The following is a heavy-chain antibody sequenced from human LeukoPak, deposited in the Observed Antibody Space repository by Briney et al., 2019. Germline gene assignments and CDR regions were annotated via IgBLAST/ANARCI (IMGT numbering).Heavy chain of an antibody. CDR3: ARATVTGLFDY. CDR2: IYHSGST. CDR1: GGSISSGGYS. J-gene: IGHJ4*02. Sequence: SQTLSLTCAVSGGSISSGGYSWSWIRQPPGKGLEWIGYIYHSGSTYYNPSLKSRVTISVDRSKNQFSLKLSSVTAADTAVYYCARATVTGLFDYWGQGTLDTVSS. D-gene: IGHD4-17*01. V-gene: IGHV4-30-2*01.